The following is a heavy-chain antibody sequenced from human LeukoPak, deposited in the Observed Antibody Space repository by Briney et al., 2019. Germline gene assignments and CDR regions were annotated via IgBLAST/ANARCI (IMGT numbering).Heavy chain of an antibody. CDR1: GFTFSSYA. CDR3: AKWDINWGPWYFDL. V-gene: IGHV3-23*01. J-gene: IGHJ2*01. CDR2: ISGSGGST. Sequence: GGSLRLSCAASGFTFSSYAMSWVRQAPGKGLEWVSAISGSGGSTCCADSVKGRFTISRDNSKNTLYLQMNSLRAEDTAVYYCAKWDINWGPWYFDLWGRGTLVTVSS. D-gene: IGHD7-27*01.